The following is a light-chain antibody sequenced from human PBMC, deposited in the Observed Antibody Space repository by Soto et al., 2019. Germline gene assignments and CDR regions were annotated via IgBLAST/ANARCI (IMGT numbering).Light chain of an antibody. Sequence: QAVVTQEPSLSVSPGGTVTLTCGLASGSVSTNFHPSWYQLTPGQAPRTLIHNTNIRSSGVPDRFSGSILGNKAALTITGAQADDEAHYFCILNMGSAIWVFGGGTKLTVL. J-gene: IGLJ3*02. V-gene: IGLV8-61*01. CDR3: ILNMGSAIWV. CDR1: SGSVSTNFH. CDR2: NTN.